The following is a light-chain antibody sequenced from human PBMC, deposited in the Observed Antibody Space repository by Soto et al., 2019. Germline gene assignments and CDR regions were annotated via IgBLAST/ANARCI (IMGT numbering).Light chain of an antibody. J-gene: IGKJ1*01. CDR2: DAS. CDR1: QSISSW. CDR3: QQYTSYSWT. Sequence: DIQMTQSPSTLSASVGDRVTITCRASQSISSWLAWYQQKPGKAPKLLIYDASSLESGVPSRFSGSGSGTEFTLTISSLQPDDFATYYRQQYTSYSWTFGQGTKVEIK. V-gene: IGKV1-5*01.